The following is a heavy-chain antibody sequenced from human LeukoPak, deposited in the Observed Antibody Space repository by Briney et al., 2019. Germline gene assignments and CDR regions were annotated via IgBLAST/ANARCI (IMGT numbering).Heavy chain of an antibody. J-gene: IGHJ4*02. D-gene: IGHD2-2*01. CDR1: GGSISSSSHY. CDR3: ARRLWGPSYAYDY. V-gene: IGHV4-39*01. Sequence: SETLSLTCTVSGGSISSSSHYWGWIRQPPGKGLEWIGSIYYSGSTYYNPSLKSRVTISVDTSKNQFSLKLSSVTAADTAVYYCARRLWGPSYAYDYWGQGTLVTVSS. CDR2: IYYSGST.